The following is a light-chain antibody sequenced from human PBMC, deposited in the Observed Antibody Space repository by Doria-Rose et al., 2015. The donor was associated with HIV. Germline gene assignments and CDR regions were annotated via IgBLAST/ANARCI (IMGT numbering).Light chain of an antibody. Sequence: WHHHKPGRAPVLVIYLDNDRPSWVPERFSGSNSGSTATLTISRVEAGDEADYYCQVWDSSRVVLGGGTKLTV. CDR3: QVWDSSRVV. J-gene: IGLJ3*02. V-gene: IGLV3-21*04. CDR2: LDN.